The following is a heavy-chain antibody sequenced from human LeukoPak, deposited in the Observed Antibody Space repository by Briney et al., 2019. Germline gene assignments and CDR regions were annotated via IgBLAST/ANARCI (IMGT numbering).Heavy chain of an antibody. V-gene: IGHV4-39*07. J-gene: IGHJ5*02. CDR3: ARAIHTVTTQGWFDP. D-gene: IGHD4-17*01. Sequence: SETLSLTCSVSGGSISTSSYYWGWIRQPPGKGLAWIGSIYYNGKTSYNPSLKSRVTISVDTSKNQFSLKLSSVTAADTAVYYCARAIHTVTTQGWFDPWGQGTLVTVSS. CDR1: GGSISTSSYY. CDR2: IYYNGKT.